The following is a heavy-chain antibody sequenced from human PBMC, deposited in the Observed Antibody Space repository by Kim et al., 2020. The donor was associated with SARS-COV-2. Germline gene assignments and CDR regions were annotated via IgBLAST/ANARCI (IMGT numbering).Heavy chain of an antibody. CDR3: AKDYVLGELSSNFDY. J-gene: IGHJ4*02. CDR1: GFTFDDYA. Sequence: GGSLRLSCAASGFTFDDYAMHWVRQAPGKGLEWVSGISWNSDYIVYAGSVKGRFTISRDNAKNSLYLQVNSLRADDTAFYYCAKDYVLGELSSNFDYWGQGTLVTVSS. D-gene: IGHD3-16*02. V-gene: IGHV3-9*01. CDR2: ISWNSDYI.